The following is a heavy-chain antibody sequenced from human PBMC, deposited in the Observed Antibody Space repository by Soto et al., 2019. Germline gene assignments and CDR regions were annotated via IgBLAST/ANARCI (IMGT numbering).Heavy chain of an antibody. D-gene: IGHD1-1*01. Sequence: QVHLGQSGAEVKKPGASVKVSCKGSGYAVTTYGITWVRQAPGQGLEWMGWISAHNGNTNYAQKLQGRVTVTRDTSTSTAHMELRSLRSDATAVYYCARGRYGDYWGQGALVTVSS. CDR1: GYAVTTYG. CDR2: ISAHNGNT. J-gene: IGHJ4*02. V-gene: IGHV1-18*01. CDR3: ARGRYGDY.